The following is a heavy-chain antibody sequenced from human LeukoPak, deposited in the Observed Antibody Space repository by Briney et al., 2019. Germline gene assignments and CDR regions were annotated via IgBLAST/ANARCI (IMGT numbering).Heavy chain of an antibody. CDR2: IDSSGSSI. CDR1: GFTFSSYA. J-gene: IGHJ4*02. D-gene: IGHD3-10*01. CDR3: ARDSGGDSGFDY. Sequence: PGGSLRLSCAASGFTFSSYAMSWVRQAPGKGLEWVSYIDSSGSSIYFADSVKGRFTISRVNGKNSLYLQMNSLRVEDTAVYYCARDSGGDSGFDYWGQGTLVTVSS. V-gene: IGHV3-48*03.